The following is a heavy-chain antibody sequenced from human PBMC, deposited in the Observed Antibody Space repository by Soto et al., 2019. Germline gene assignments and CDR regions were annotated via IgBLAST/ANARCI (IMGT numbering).Heavy chain of an antibody. V-gene: IGHV4-39*01. D-gene: IGHD6-13*01. J-gene: IGHJ6*03. CDR3: ASTGLSIAAAGTTGTVYYYYYYMDV. CDR2: IYYSGST. Sequence: SETLSLTCTVSGGSIISSSYYWGWIRQPPGKGLEWIGSIYYSGSTYYNPSLKSRVTISVDTSKNQFSLKLSSVTAADTAVYYCASTGLSIAAAGTTGTVYYYYYYMDVWGKGTTVTVSS. CDR1: GGSIISSSYY.